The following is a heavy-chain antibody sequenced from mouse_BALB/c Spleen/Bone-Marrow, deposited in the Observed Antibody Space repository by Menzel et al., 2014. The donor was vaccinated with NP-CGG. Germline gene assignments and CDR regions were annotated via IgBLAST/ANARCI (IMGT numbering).Heavy chain of an antibody. V-gene: IGHV1S22*01. CDR2: IYPGSGST. Sequence: LQQPGSELVRPGASVKLSCKASGYTFTSYWMHWVKQRPGQGLEWIGNIYPGSGSTNYDEKFKSKATLTVDTSSSTDYMQLSSLTSEDSAVYYCTRRYEIYYAMDYWGQGTSVTVSS. J-gene: IGHJ4*01. CDR1: GYTFTSYW. D-gene: IGHD2-14*01. CDR3: TRRYEIYYAMDY.